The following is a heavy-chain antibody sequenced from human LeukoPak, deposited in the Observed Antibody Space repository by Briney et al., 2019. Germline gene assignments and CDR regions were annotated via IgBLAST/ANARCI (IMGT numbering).Heavy chain of an antibody. J-gene: IGHJ3*02. CDR3: AKMYLPLNYYDSSGYPWAFDI. V-gene: IGHV3-21*01. Sequence: GGSLRLSCEGSGFTLSSYNMKWVRQAPGKGLEWVSSISYRSSDIEYADSVKGRFTISRDNAKQSLYLQMSGLRAEDTAVYYCAKMYLPLNYYDSSGYPWAFDIWGQGTMVTVSS. CDR2: ISYRSSDI. CDR1: GFTLSSYN. D-gene: IGHD3-22*01.